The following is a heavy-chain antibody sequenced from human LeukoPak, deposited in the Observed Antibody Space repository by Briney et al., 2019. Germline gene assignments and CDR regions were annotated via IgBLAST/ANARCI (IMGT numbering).Heavy chain of an antibody. J-gene: IGHJ4*02. CDR2: ISSSSSYI. Sequence: GGSLRLSCAASGFTFSSYSMNWVRQAPGKGLEWVSSISSSSSYIYYADSVKGRFTISRDNTKNTLYLQVNSVRAEDTAVYYCARDYAVTLDYWGQGTLVTVSS. CDR1: GFTFSSYS. V-gene: IGHV3-21*01. D-gene: IGHD3-16*01. CDR3: ARDYAVTLDY.